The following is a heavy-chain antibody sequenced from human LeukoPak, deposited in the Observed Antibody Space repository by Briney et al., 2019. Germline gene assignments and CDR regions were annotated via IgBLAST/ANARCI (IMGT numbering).Heavy chain of an antibody. CDR1: GYTLTELS. CDR2: FDPEDGET. Sequence: ASVKVSCKVSGYTLTELSMHWVRQAPGKGFEWMGGFDPEDGETIYAQKFQGRVTMTEDTSTDTAYMELSSLRSEDTAVYYCARCKSRSSYYDFWSGSLDWFDPWGQGTLVTVSS. J-gene: IGHJ5*02. CDR3: ARCKSRSSYYDFWSGSLDWFDP. V-gene: IGHV1-24*01. D-gene: IGHD3-3*01.